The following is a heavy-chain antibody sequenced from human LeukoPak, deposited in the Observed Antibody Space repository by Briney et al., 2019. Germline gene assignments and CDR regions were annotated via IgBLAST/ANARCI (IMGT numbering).Heavy chain of an antibody. D-gene: IGHD2-8*01. CDR2: IYSGGST. CDR1: GFTVSSNC. CDR3: ASSKRMVYAIYNYGMDV. J-gene: IGHJ6*02. V-gene: IGHV3-66*01. Sequence: GGSLRLSCAASGFTVSSNCMSWVRQAPGKGLEWVSVIYSGGSTYYADSVKGRFTISRDNSKNTLYLQMNSLRAEDTAVYYCASSKRMVYAIYNYGMDVWGQGTTVTVSS.